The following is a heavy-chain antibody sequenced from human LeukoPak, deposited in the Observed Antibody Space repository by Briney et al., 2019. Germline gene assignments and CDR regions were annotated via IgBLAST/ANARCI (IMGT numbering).Heavy chain of an antibody. Sequence: SETLSLTCTVSGGSISSYYWSWIRHPPATGQELIWYICYSGSTNYNPSLKSRVTISVDTSKNQFSLKLSSVTAADTAVYYCARVVGGSYYGWGYYFDYWGQGTLVTVSS. D-gene: IGHD1-26*01. CDR2: ICYSGST. CDR3: ARVVGGSYYGWGYYFDY. CDR1: GGSISSYY. J-gene: IGHJ4*02. V-gene: IGHV4-59*13.